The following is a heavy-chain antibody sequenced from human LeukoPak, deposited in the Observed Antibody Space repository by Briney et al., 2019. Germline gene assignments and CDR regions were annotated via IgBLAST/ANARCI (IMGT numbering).Heavy chain of an antibody. J-gene: IGHJ4*02. D-gene: IGHD6-13*01. CDR3: ARIGASSWYEDY. CDR2: ISNDGTTK. CDR1: GFTFSSHV. Sequence: PGRSLRLSCAASGFTFSSHVFYWVRQAPGKGLEWVAFISNDGTTKYYADSVKGRFTLSRDSSKNTLYLQMNSLRAEDTAVYYCARIGASSWYEDYWGQGTLVTVSS. V-gene: IGHV3-30*04.